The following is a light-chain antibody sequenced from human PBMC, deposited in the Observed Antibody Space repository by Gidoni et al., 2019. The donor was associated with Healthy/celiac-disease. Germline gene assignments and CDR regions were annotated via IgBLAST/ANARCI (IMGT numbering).Light chain of an antibody. V-gene: IGLV1-47*01. CDR2: RNN. J-gene: IGLJ2*01. CDR3: AAWDDSLSGDVV. CDR1: SSNIGSNY. Sequence: QSVLTQPPSASGTPGPRVTISCSGSSSNIGSNYVYWYQQLQGTAPKLLIYRNNQRPSGVPDRFSGSKSGTSASLAISGLRSEDEADYYCAAWDDSLSGDVVFGGGTKLTVL.